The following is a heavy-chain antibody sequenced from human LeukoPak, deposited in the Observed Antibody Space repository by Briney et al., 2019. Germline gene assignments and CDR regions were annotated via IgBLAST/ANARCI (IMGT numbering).Heavy chain of an antibody. D-gene: IGHD1-26*01. CDR3: AKGVDSGSYSFDY. J-gene: IGHJ4*02. V-gene: IGHV3-23*01. Sequence: PGGSLRLSCVTSGFTSSSYAMSWVRQPPGKGLEWVSGISDSGITTYYADSVRGRFTISRDNSKNTVFLQMNSLRAEDTALYYCAKGVDSGSYSFDYWGQGTLVTVSS. CDR2: ISDSGITT. CDR1: GFTSSSYA.